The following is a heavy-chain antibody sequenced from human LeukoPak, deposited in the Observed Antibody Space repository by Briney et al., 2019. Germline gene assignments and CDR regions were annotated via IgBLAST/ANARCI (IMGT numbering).Heavy chain of an antibody. CDR1: GFTFSTYG. V-gene: IGHV3-30*02. Sequence: GRSLRLSCAASGFTFSTYGMHWVRQAPGKGLQWVAFIRYDGNNKYYADFVKGRFTISRDNSKNTLYLHINSLRTEDSAVYYCAKIEGKYQLANVPDHWGQGTLVTVSS. CDR2: IRYDGNNK. D-gene: IGHD2-2*01. CDR3: AKIEGKYQLANVPDH. J-gene: IGHJ4*02.